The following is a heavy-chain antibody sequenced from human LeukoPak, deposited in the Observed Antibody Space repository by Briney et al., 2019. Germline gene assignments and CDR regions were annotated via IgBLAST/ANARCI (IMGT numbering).Heavy chain of an antibody. Sequence: PGGSLRLSCAASGFTFSSYAMNWVRQAPGKGLEWVSSISSSSSYIYYADSVKGRFTISRDNAKNSLYLQMNSLRAEDTAVYYCARRVWGSYRFFDYWGQGTLVTVSS. D-gene: IGHD3-16*02. CDR3: ARRVWGSYRFFDY. J-gene: IGHJ4*02. V-gene: IGHV3-21*01. CDR1: GFTFSSYA. CDR2: ISSSSSYI.